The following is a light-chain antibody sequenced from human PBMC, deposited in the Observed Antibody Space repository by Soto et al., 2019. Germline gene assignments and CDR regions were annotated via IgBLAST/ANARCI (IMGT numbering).Light chain of an antibody. Sequence: QSALTQPASVSGSPGQSITISCTGTSSDVGGYNYVSWYQQHPGKAPKLMIFNVTNRPSGVSNRFSGSKSGNSASLTISGLQAEDEADYYCSSYTSSNTWLFGGGTQLTVL. CDR3: SSYTSSNTWL. V-gene: IGLV2-14*03. J-gene: IGLJ3*02. CDR2: NVT. CDR1: SSDVGGYNY.